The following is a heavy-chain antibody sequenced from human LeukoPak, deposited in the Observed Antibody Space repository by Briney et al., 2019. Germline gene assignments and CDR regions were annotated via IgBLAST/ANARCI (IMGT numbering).Heavy chain of an antibody. Sequence: SETLSLTCNVSGGSISYYYWSWIRQPPGEGLEWIGYVYSSGSTNYNPSLKSRVTISVDTSKNQFTLKLTSLTAADTAVYYCARHEYYSYSYMDVWGNGTAVTVSS. CDR3: ARHEYYSYSYMDV. J-gene: IGHJ6*03. V-gene: IGHV4-4*09. CDR1: GGSISYYY. CDR2: VYSSGST.